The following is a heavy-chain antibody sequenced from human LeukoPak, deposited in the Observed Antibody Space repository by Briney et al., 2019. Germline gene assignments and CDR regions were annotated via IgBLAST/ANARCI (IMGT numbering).Heavy chain of an antibody. CDR1: GFAFSRYG. V-gene: IGHV3-15*01. D-gene: IGHD1-26*01. CDR2: IKSKADGGTT. CDR3: TTRRLVGATYDY. Sequence: GGSLRLSCAASGFAFSRYGMHWVRQAPGKGLEWVGRIKSKADGGTTDYAAPVQGRFTISRDDSKNTLYLQMNSLKTEDTAVYYCTTRRLVGATYDYWGQGTLVTVSS. J-gene: IGHJ4*02.